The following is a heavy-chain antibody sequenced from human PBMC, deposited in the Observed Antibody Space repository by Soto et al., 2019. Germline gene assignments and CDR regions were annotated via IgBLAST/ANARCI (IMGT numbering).Heavy chain of an antibody. J-gene: IGHJ6*02. V-gene: IGHV1-58*01. D-gene: IGHD2-15*01. CDR1: GFTFTISA. Sequence: ASVKVACKASGFTFTISAVQWVRQANGQRLEWIGWIVVGSGNTNYAQKFQERVTITRDMSTSTAYMELSSLRSEDTAVYYCAADTLGYCSGGSCSTLGDYGMDVWGQGTTVTVSS. CDR2: IVVGSGNT. CDR3: AADTLGYCSGGSCSTLGDYGMDV.